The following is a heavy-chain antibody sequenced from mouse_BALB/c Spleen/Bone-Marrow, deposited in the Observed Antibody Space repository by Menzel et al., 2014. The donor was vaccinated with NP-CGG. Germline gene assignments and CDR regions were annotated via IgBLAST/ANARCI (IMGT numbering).Heavy chain of an antibody. Sequence: VHLVESGPGLVAPSQSLSITCTVSGFSLTGYGVNWLRQPPGKGLEWLGMIWGDGSADYNSALKSRLSISKDNSKSQVFLKMNSLQTDDTARYYCATDGYFAYWGQGTLVTVSA. CDR3: ATDGYFAY. J-gene: IGHJ3*01. D-gene: IGHD2-3*01. CDR2: IWGDGSA. CDR1: GFSLTGYG. V-gene: IGHV2-6-7*01.